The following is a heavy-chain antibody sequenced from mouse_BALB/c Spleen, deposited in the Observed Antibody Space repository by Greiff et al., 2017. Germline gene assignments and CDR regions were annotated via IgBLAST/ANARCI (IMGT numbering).Heavy chain of an antibody. Sequence: LMKPGASVKISCKATGYTFSSYWIEWVKQRPGHGLEWIGEILPGSGSTNYNEKFKGKATFTADTSSNTAYMQLSSLTSEDSAVYYCARRGFYYGYAMDYWGQGTSVTVSS. CDR2: ILPGSGST. V-gene: IGHV1-9*01. D-gene: IGHD1-1*01. J-gene: IGHJ4*01. CDR3: ARRGFYYGYAMDY. CDR1: GYTFSSYW.